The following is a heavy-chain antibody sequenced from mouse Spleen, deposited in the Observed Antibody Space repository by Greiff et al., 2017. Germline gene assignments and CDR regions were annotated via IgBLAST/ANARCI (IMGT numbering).Heavy chain of an antibody. J-gene: IGHJ2*01. CDR3: ARGKDYGNPLDY. CDR1: GYTFTSYW. V-gene: IGHV1S81*02. Sequence: QVQLKQPGAELVKPGASVKLSCKASGYTFTSYWMHWVKQRPGQGLEWIGEINPSNGRTNYNEKFKSKATLTVDKSSSTAYMQLSSLTSEDSAVYYCARGKDYGNPLDYWGQGTTLTVSS. D-gene: IGHD2-1*01. CDR2: INPSNGRT.